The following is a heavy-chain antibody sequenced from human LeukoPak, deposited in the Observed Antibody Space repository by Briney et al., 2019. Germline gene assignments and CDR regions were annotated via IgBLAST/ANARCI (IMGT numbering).Heavy chain of an antibody. CDR3: ARGPYGSGDYFDY. D-gene: IGHD3-10*01. V-gene: IGHV4-59*01. Sequence: PSETLSLTCTVSGGSISSYYWSWIRQTPGKGLEWIGYISNSGRTNYLPSLKSRVTISLDTSKNQFSLKVSSVTAADTAVYYCARGPYGSGDYFDYWGQGTLVTVSS. CDR1: GGSISSYY. CDR2: ISNSGRT. J-gene: IGHJ4*02.